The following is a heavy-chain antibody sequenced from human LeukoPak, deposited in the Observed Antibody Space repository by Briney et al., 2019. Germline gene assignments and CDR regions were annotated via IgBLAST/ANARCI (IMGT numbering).Heavy chain of an antibody. V-gene: IGHV3-48*02. Sequence: GGSLRLSCAASGFTFSRYTMNWVRQAPGKGLEWVSYIRNSGDAIYYADSVKGRFTISRDDARNSLYLQMNSLRDEDTAVYYCARETEALDFWGQGTEVTVSS. CDR3: ARETEALDF. J-gene: IGHJ4*02. CDR1: GFTFSRYT. D-gene: IGHD3-3*01. CDR2: IRNSGDAI.